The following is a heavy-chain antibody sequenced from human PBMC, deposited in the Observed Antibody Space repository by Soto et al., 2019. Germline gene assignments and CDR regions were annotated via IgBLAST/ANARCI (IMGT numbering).Heavy chain of an antibody. CDR2: IYYSGST. CDR3: AREVPAAISPYYFDY. V-gene: IGHV4-31*03. CDR1: GGSISSGGYY. D-gene: IGHD2-2*01. J-gene: IGHJ4*02. Sequence: SETLSLTCTVSGGSISSGGYYWSWIRQHPGKGLEWIGYIYYSGSTYYNPSLKSRVTISVDTSKNQFSLKLSSVTAADTAVYYCAREVPAAISPYYFDYWGQGTLVTVSS.